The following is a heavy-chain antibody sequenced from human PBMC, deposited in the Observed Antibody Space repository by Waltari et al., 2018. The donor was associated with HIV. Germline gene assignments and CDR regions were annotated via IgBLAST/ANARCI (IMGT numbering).Heavy chain of an antibody. CDR2: ISAYNGKT. Sequence: QVQLVQSGGEVKKPGASVKVSCKPSGYTLNPYAISWVRQAPGRGLEWVGWISAYNGKTNYAQKFQGRVTMTTNTSTTTAYLELRSLRSDDTAVYYCASGYTYGYEIFDYWGQGTLVTVSS. V-gene: IGHV1-18*01. D-gene: IGHD5-18*01. CDR3: ASGYTYGYEIFDY. J-gene: IGHJ4*02. CDR1: GYTLNPYA.